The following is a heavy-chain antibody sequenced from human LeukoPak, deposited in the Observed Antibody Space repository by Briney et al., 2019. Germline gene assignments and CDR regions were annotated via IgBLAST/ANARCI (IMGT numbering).Heavy chain of an antibody. CDR2: IKQDGSEK. V-gene: IGHV3-7*03. CDR1: GFTFSSYW. D-gene: IGHD3-9*01. CDR3: ARESRELRYFDWLSPNFDY. J-gene: IGHJ4*02. Sequence: PGGSLRLSCAASGFTFSSYWMCWGRQAPGKGLEWVANIKQDGSEKYYVDSVKGRFTISRDNAKNSLYLQMNSLRAEDTAVYYCARESRELRYFDWLSPNFDYWGQGTLVTVSS.